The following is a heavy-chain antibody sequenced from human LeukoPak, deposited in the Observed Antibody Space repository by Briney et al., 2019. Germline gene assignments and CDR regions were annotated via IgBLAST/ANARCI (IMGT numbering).Heavy chain of an antibody. J-gene: IGHJ6*03. Sequence: SETLSLTCTISGGSISSSSYYWGWIRQPPGKGLEWIGSIYYSGSTYYNPSLKSRVTISVDTSKNQFSLKLSSVTAADTAVYYCARTPWSVVPAANGRYYYYYYMDVWGKGTTVTVSS. CDR2: IYYSGST. CDR3: ARTPWSVVPAANGRYYYYYYMDV. V-gene: IGHV4-39*07. CDR1: GGSISSSSYY. D-gene: IGHD2-2*01.